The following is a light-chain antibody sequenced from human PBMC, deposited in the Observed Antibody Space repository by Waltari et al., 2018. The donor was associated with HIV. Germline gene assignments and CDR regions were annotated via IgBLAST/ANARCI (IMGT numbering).Light chain of an antibody. Sequence: QSALTQPRTVSGSPGQTVTISCTETRGEVGGSHYVRLYQQPPGKAPNVIIYDVSNPPSVVPDRFSGSKSGNTASLTISGLQAEDEADYYCCSYAGSYIWVFGGGTQLTVL. CDR2: DVS. J-gene: IGLJ3*02. V-gene: IGLV2-11*01. CDR3: CSYAGSYIWV. CDR1: RGEVGGSHY.